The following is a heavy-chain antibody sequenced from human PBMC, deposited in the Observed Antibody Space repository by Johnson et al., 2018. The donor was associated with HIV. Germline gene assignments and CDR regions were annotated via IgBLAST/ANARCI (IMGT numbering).Heavy chain of an antibody. V-gene: IGHV3-11*04. CDR1: GFSFSDYF. J-gene: IGHJ3*02. CDR2: ISSSVTPI. CDR3: AKTTRGNWGSWFDM. D-gene: IGHD7-27*01. Sequence: QVQLVESGGGLVKPGGSLRLSCAASGFSFSDYFMSWIRQAPGKGLECISYISSSVTPIYYTDSVKGRFTISRDTAKNSLYLQLNSLRAEDTSMYYCAKTTRGNWGSWFDMWGRGTMVTVSS.